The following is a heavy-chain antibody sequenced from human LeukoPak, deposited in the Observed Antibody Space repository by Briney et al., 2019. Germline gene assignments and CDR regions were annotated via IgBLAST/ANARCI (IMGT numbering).Heavy chain of an antibody. J-gene: IGHJ5*02. CDR1: GFTFNSYA. V-gene: IGHV3-23*01. CDR2: ISGSGGST. D-gene: IGHD3-10*01. CDR3: ARTFYFGSGSYYT. Sequence: GGSLRLACAASGFTFNSYAMTWVRQAPGKGLDWVSGISGSGGSTYYADSVKGRFTISRDNSKNTLYLQMNSLRAEDTAVYYCARTFYFGSGSYYTWGQGTLVTVSS.